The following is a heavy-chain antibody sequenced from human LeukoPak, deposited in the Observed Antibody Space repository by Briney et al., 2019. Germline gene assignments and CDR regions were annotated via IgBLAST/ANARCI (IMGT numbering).Heavy chain of an antibody. CDR3: ARFRKAVGAFDI. V-gene: IGHV1-46*01. CDR2: INRSGGST. CDR1: GYTFTSYY. J-gene: IGHJ3*02. Sequence: ASVKVSCKASGYTFTSYYMHWVRQAPGQGLEWMGIINRSGGSTSYAQKFQGRVTMTRDMSTSTVYMELSSLRSEDTAVYYCARFRKAVGAFDIWGQGTMVTVSS.